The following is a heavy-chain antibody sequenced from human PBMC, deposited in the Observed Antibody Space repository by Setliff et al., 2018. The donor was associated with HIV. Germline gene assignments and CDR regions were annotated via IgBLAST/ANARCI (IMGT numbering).Heavy chain of an antibody. D-gene: IGHD3-22*01. V-gene: IGHV4-31*03. CDR2: IYYSGST. J-gene: IGHJ5*02. Sequence: SETLSLTCTVSGGSIGSGGYYWSWIRQHPGKGLEWIGYIYYSGSTYYNPSFKRRLSISVDTSKNQFSLKLSSVTAADTAVYYCARSTYYFDSSGYKYNWFDPWGQGTRVT. CDR1: GGSIGSGGYY. CDR3: ARSTYYFDSSGYKYNWFDP.